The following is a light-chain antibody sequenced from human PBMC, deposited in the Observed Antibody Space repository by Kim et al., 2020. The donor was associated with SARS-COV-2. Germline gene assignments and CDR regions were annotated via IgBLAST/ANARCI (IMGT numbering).Light chain of an antibody. CDR2: GAS. CDR1: QSVSCSY. CDR3: QQYGSSLMYT. V-gene: IGKV3-20*01. J-gene: IGKJ2*01. Sequence: YTGERASLPCRASQSVSCSYLAWYQQKPGQAPRLLIYGASSRATGIPDRFSGSGSGTDFTLTISRLEPEDFAVYYCQQYGSSLMYTCGQGTKLEI.